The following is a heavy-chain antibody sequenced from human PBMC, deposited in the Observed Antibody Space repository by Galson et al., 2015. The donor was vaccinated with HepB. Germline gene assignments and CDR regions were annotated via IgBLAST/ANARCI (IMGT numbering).Heavy chain of an antibody. Sequence: SLRLSCAASGFSFSSYAMAWVRQAPGKGLEWVSTISDNSGEIHFADSVKGRFTISRDNSKNTLYLQLNSLRAEDTAMYYCARCQTAMDLRRPWNFWGQGTLVTVSS. CDR1: GFSFSSYA. CDR2: ISDNSGEI. CDR3: ARCQTAMDLRRPWNF. D-gene: IGHD5-18*01. V-gene: IGHV3-23*01. J-gene: IGHJ4*02.